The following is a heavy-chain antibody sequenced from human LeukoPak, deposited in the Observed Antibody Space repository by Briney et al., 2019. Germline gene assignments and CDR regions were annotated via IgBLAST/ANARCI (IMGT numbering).Heavy chain of an antibody. Sequence: GGPLTLFCALSGFPYRSYEMNGAPQATGKGVVGVSYISRSGSNIYYADSEKGRYTISRDNDNNSLYLQMTSLRAEDTAVYYCAREKPSDWGSYRSNGFDYWGQGTLVTVSS. CDR1: GFPYRSYE. CDR2: ISRSGSNI. D-gene: IGHD3-16*02. V-gene: IGHV3-48*03. J-gene: IGHJ4*02. CDR3: AREKPSDWGSYRSNGFDY.